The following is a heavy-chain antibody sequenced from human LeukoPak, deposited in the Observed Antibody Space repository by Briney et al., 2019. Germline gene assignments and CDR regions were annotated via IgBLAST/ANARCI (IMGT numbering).Heavy chain of an antibody. J-gene: IGHJ4*02. Sequence: SETLSLTCSVSGGSITNYYWVWIRQPPGKGLEWIGYINYSGNTDFNPSLESRVTMSLDTSNNQLSLKPTSVTAADTAMYYCARDQRYNYFDYWGQGILVTVSS. V-gene: IGHV4-59*01. CDR3: ARDQRYNYFDY. CDR2: INYSGNT. D-gene: IGHD3-9*01. CDR1: GGSITNYY.